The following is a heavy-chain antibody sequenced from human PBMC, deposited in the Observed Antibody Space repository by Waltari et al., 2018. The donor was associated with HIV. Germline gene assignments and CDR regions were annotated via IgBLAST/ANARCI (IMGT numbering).Heavy chain of an antibody. D-gene: IGHD2-2*01. CDR3: ATLHYAGLHRFDT. V-gene: IGHV4-39*01. CDR1: GGSTRSESDN. Sequence: QELEESGRGLGKTSESLSESCTGPGGSTRSESDNWGWVRQPPGRGLQWIGSISYVGTTYYHPSLKSRVTMSVDTSENQFSLRLNFVTAADTAVYYCATLHYAGLHRFDTWGQGTLVTVSS. CDR2: ISYVGTT. J-gene: IGHJ5*02.